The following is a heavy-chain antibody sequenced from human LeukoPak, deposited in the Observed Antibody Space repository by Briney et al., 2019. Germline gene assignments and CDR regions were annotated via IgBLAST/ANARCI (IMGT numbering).Heavy chain of an antibody. CDR2: ISSSSSYI. CDR1: GFTFSSYS. J-gene: IGHJ4*02. CDR3: ARIRRDGYNYLGSEYYFDY. Sequence: GGSLKLSCAASGFTFSSYSMNWVRQAPGKGLEWVSSISSSSSYIYYADSVKGRFTISRDNAKNTLYLQMNSLRAEDTAVYYCARIRRDGYNYLGSEYYFDYWGQGTLVTVSS. V-gene: IGHV3-21*01. D-gene: IGHD5-24*01.